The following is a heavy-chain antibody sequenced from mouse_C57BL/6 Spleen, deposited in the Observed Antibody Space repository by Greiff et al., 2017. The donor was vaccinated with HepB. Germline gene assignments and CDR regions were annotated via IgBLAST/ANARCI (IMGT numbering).Heavy chain of an antibody. CDR3: ARWDDGYLYAMDY. J-gene: IGHJ4*01. CDR1: GYSFTGYY. CDR2: INPSTGGT. V-gene: IGHV1-42*01. D-gene: IGHD2-3*01. Sequence: VQLKESGPELVKPGASVKISCKASGYSFTGYYMNWVKQSPEKSLEWIGEINPSTGGTTYNQKFKAKATLTVDKSSSTAYMQLKSLTSEDSAVYYCARWDDGYLYAMDYWGQGTSVTVSS.